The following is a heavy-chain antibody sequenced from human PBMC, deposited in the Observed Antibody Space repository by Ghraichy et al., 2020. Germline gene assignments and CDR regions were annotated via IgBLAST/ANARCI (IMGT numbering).Heavy chain of an antibody. J-gene: IGHJ4*02. CDR2: NYYSGRT. Sequence: SETLSLTCTVSGGPISSSSYYWGWIRQPPGKGLEWNGSNYYSGRTYYNPALKSRVTISVDTYKNQFSLKLSSVTAANTAVYYCARGPYGGNSPFDYWGQGTLVTVSS. V-gene: IGHV4-39*07. CDR3: ARGPYGGNSPFDY. CDR1: GGPISSSSYY. D-gene: IGHD4-23*01.